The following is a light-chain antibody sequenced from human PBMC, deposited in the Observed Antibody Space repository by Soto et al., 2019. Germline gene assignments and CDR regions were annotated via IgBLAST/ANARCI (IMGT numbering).Light chain of an antibody. Sequence: SYELTQPPSVSVSPGQTASITCSGDKLGDKYACWYQQKPGQSPVLVIYQDSKRPSGIPERFSGSNSGNTATLTISGTQAMDEADYYCQAWDSSTPRVFGGGTKVTV. CDR1: KLGDKY. CDR2: QDS. V-gene: IGLV3-1*01. CDR3: QAWDSSTPRV. J-gene: IGLJ2*01.